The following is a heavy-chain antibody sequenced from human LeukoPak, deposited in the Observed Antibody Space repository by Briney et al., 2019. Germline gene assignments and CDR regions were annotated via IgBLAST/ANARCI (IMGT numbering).Heavy chain of an antibody. CDR2: INYGGSP. V-gene: IGHV4-39*07. D-gene: IGHD3-22*01. Sequence: PSETLSLTCTVSGGSISSSSYYWVWIRQPPAKGLEWVVSINYGGSPYYNPALKGRATLSVETSKNHFSLKLSSATAADTAVYYCARERVYFDSSGHPSAASSWGQGTLVTVSS. J-gene: IGHJ4*02. CDR3: ARERVYFDSSGHPSAASS. CDR1: GGSISSSSYY.